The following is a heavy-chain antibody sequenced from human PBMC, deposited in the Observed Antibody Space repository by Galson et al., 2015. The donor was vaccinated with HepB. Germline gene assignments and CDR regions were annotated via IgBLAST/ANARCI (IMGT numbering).Heavy chain of an antibody. Sequence: SLRLSCAASGFTFSVHFMHWVRQAPEKGLEYVAAISSRGDGTYYADSVKGRFIISRDNSQNTAYLQMTSLRPEDTAVYYCVKADSYFYDTSGYPRDSWGRGSLVTVSS. D-gene: IGHD3-22*01. V-gene: IGHV3-64D*06. J-gene: IGHJ4*02. CDR3: VKADSYFYDTSGYPRDS. CDR2: ISSRGDGT. CDR1: GFTFSVHF.